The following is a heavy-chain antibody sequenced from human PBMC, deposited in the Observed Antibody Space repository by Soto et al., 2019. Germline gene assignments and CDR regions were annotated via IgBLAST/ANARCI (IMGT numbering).Heavy chain of an antibody. J-gene: IGHJ4*02. CDR2: IYFNGST. CDR1: GVSISNTSYY. Sequence: QLQLQESGPGLVKPSETLSLTCSVSGVSISNTSYYWGWIRQPPGKGLEWVGTIYFNGSTFYNPSLKSRVTISIDTSKNQFSLRLSSVTAADTAVYYCARHGSYWGQGTLVTVSS. CDR3: ARHGSY. V-gene: IGHV4-39*01.